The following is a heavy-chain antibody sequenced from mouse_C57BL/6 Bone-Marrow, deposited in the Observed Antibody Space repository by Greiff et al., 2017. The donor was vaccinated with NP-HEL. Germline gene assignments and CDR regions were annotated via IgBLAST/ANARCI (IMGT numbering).Heavy chain of an antibody. V-gene: IGHV1-69*01. CDR3: AREGVIKRFAY. Sequence: QVQLQQPGVELVMPGASVKLSCKASGYTFTSYWMHWVKQRPGQGLEWIGEIDPSDSYTNYNQKFKGKSTLTVDKSSSTAYMQLSSLTSEDSAVYYCAREGVIKRFAYWGQGTLVTVSA. D-gene: IGHD1-1*01. CDR1: GYTFTSYW. J-gene: IGHJ3*01. CDR2: IDPSDSYT.